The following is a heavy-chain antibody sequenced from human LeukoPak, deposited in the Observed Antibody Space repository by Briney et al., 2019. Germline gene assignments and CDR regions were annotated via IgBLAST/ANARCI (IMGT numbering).Heavy chain of an antibody. CDR1: GGSISSRSYY. J-gene: IGHJ4*02. CDR3: ARHFPGGSGYLYYFDY. Sequence: PSETLSLTCTVSGGSISSRSYYWGWVRQPPGKGLEWIGTMYHSGSTYYNPSLKSRLIISVDTSKNQFSLKLSSVTAADTAVYYCARHFPGGSGYLYYFDYWGQGTLVTVSS. V-gene: IGHV4-39*01. CDR2: MYHSGST. D-gene: IGHD3-3*01.